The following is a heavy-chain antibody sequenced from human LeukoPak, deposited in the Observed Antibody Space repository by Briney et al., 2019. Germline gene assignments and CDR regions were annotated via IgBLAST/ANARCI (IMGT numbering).Heavy chain of an antibody. CDR1: GYSFTSYR. D-gene: IGHD6-13*01. CDR3: AAKPSSSFDAFDI. Sequence: GESLKISCKGSGYSFTSYRIGWVRQMPGKGLEWMGIIYPGDSDTRYSPSFQGQVTISADKSISTAYLQWSSLKASDTAMYYCAAKPSSSFDAFDIWGQGTMVTVSS. V-gene: IGHV5-51*01. CDR2: IYPGDSDT. J-gene: IGHJ3*02.